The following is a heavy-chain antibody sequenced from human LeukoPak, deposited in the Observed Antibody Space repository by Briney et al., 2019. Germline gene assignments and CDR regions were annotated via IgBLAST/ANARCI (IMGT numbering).Heavy chain of an antibody. CDR2: IKQEGSEK. CDR1: GFTFSSFW. Sequence: GGSLRLSCAASGFTFSSFWMTWVRQAPGKGLEWVANIKQEGSEKYYVDSVKGRVTISRDDAKNSLYLQMDSLRDEDTAVYYCTRGGFASSWYWQYWGQGTLVTVSS. D-gene: IGHD6-13*01. J-gene: IGHJ4*02. V-gene: IGHV3-7*01. CDR3: TRGGFASSWYWQY.